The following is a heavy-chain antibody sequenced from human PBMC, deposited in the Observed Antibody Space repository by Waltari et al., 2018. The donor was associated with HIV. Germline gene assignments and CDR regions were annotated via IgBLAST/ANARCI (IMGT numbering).Heavy chain of an antibody. CDR1: GFPGSPSS. CDR2: ISSSSRYK. CDR3: ARDSNKYCSGGSCSRFDP. Sequence: EVQLVESGGGLVKRGGSRGLACASAGFPGSPSSMIRVRQAPGEGLEWVASISSSSRYKYYADSVKGRITISRDNAKNSLYLQMNSLRAEDTAVYYCARDSNKYCSGGSCSRFDPWGQGTLVTVSS. J-gene: IGHJ5*02. D-gene: IGHD2-15*01. V-gene: IGHV3-21*01.